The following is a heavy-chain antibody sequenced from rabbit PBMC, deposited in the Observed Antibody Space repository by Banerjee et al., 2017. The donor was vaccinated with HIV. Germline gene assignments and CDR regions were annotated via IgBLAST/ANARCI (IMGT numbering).Heavy chain of an antibody. CDR2: YSAYTQST. Sequence: QEQLVESGGGLVQPEGSLTLTCTASGFDFSSTYYMWWVRQAPGKGLELVGYSAYTQSTYYANWAKGRFTISKTSSTTVTLQMTSLTAADTATYFCARDSGTSFSSYGMDLWGQGTLVTVS. CDR1: GFDFSSTYY. J-gene: IGHJ6*01. V-gene: IGHV1S45*01. CDR3: ARDSGTSFSSYGMDL. D-gene: IGHD8-1*01.